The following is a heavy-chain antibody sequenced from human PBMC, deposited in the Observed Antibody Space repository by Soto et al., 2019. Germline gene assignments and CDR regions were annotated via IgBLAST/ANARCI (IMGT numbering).Heavy chain of an antibody. V-gene: IGHV4-39*01. CDR2: VYYRGRS. J-gene: IGHJ4*02. D-gene: IGHD2-8*01. CDR1: GGSVSNSNYY. Sequence: AETLSLTCTVSGGSVSNSNYYWVWIRQSPGKGLEWIGSVYYRGRSYSKSSVKSRVTISVDTSKNQFSLNLNSVTASDTAVYFCVSQRTSVLTQAYFDYWGPGALVTVSS. CDR3: VSQRTSVLTQAYFDY.